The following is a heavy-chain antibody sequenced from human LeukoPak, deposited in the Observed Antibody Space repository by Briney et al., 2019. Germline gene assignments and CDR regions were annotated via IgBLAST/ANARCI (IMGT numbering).Heavy chain of an antibody. Sequence: SETLSLTCTVSGGSISGYFWSWIRQPPGKGLEWIGYIHCSGSTNYNPSLNSRVTISVDTSKNQFSLRLSSVTAADTAVYYCARYGITIVRGGKYYFDSWGQGTLVTVSS. CDR2: IHCSGST. V-gene: IGHV4-59*08. CDR1: GGSISGYF. J-gene: IGHJ4*02. D-gene: IGHD3-10*01. CDR3: ARYGITIVRGGKYYFDS.